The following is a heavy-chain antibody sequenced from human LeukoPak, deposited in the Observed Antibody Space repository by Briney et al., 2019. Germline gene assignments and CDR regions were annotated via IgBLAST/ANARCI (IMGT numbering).Heavy chain of an antibody. D-gene: IGHD3-16*02. V-gene: IGHV4-59*01. J-gene: IGHJ4*02. Sequence: SETLSLTCTVSGGSISSYYWSWIRQPPGKGLEWIGYIYYSGSTNYGPSLKSRVTISVDTSKNQFSLKLTSVTAADTAVYYCARGYGYVWGSHRALGYWGQGTLVTVSS. CDR1: GGSISSYY. CDR2: IYYSGST. CDR3: ARGYGYVWGSHRALGY.